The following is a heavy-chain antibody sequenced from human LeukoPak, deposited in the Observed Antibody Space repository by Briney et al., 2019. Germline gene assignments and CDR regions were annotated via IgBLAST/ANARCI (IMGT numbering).Heavy chain of an antibody. D-gene: IGHD3-22*01. V-gene: IGHV3-23*01. CDR3: AKDRLSSYYYDSSGYYFDGFDP. Sequence: PGGSLRLSCAASGFTFSSYAMSWVRQAPGKGLEWVSAISGSGGSTYYADSVKGRFTISRDNSKNTLYLQMNSLRAEDTAVYYCAKDRLSSYYYDSSGYYFDGFDPWGQGTLVTVSS. CDR1: GFTFSSYA. J-gene: IGHJ5*02. CDR2: ISGSGGST.